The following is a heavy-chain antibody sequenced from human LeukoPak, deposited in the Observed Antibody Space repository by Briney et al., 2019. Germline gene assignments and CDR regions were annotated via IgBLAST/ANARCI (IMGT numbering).Heavy chain of an antibody. Sequence: SVKVSCKASGGTFSSYAISWVRQAPGQGLEWMGGIIPIFGTANYAQKFQGRVTITRDTSASTAYMELSSLRSEDTAVYYCARDRTGYCSGGSCYAEYFQHRGQGTLVTVSS. D-gene: IGHD2-15*01. CDR3: ARDRTGYCSGGSCYAEYFQH. CDR1: GGTFSSYA. J-gene: IGHJ1*01. V-gene: IGHV1-69*05. CDR2: IIPIFGTA.